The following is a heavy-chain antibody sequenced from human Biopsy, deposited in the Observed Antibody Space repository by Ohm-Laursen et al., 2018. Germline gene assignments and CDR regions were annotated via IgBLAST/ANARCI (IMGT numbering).Heavy chain of an antibody. J-gene: IGHJ5*02. D-gene: IGHD3-10*01. V-gene: IGHV1-18*01. CDR3: ARGIGSMVRGVIINVNNWFDP. Sequence: ASVKVSCKTSGYTFTTYAISWVRQAPGQGLEWMGWISTYNGNTNYAQKAQGRVTMTTDTSTSTAYMELRSLRSDDTAVYYCARGIGSMVRGVIINVNNWFDPWGQGALVTVSS. CDR1: GYTFTTYA. CDR2: ISTYNGNT.